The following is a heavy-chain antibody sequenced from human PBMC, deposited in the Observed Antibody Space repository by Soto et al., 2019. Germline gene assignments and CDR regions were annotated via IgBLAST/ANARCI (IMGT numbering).Heavy chain of an antibody. CDR3: ARVPRGYSYGSRAFDI. J-gene: IGHJ3*02. D-gene: IGHD5-18*01. CDR1: GGTFSSYT. Sequence: SVKVSCKASGGTFSSYTISWVRQAPGQGLEWMGRIIPILGIANYAQKFQGRVTITADKSTSTAYMELSSLRSEDTAVYYCARVPRGYSYGSRAFDIWGQGTMVTVS. V-gene: IGHV1-69*02. CDR2: IIPILGIA.